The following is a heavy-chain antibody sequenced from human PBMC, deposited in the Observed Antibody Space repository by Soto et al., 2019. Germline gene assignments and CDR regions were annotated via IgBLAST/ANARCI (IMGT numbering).Heavy chain of an antibody. Sequence: SVKVSCKASGFTFTSSAVQWVRQARGQRLEWIGWIVVGSGNTNYAQKFQERVTITRDMSTSTAYMELSSLRSEDTAVYYCAAAQYYYDSSGYPPQYFDYWGRGTLVTVSS. CDR2: IVVGSGNT. CDR1: GFTFTSSA. J-gene: IGHJ4*02. D-gene: IGHD3-22*01. CDR3: AAAQYYYDSSGYPPQYFDY. V-gene: IGHV1-58*01.